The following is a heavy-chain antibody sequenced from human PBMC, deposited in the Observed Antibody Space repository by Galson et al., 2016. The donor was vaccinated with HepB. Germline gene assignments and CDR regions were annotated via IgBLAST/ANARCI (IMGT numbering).Heavy chain of an antibody. CDR3: VKGGVEDSSGSSDGFDM. D-gene: IGHD3-22*01. V-gene: IGHV3-53*01. CDR2: IFRAASA. CDR1: GFSVRSNY. J-gene: IGHJ3*02. Sequence: SLRLSCAASGFSVRSNYMTWVRQAPGKGLEWVAVIFRAASAYYADTVRGRFTISRENAKNTGDFEMKRLRADDTALYFCVKGGVEDSSGSSDGFDMWGQGTMVTVSS.